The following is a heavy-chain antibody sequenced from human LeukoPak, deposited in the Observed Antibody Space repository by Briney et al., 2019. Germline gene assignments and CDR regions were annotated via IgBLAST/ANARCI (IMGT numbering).Heavy chain of an antibody. CDR3: ARAENVVVVPAAEFDY. J-gene: IGHJ4*02. V-gene: IGHV3-21*04. Sequence: GGSLRLSCAASGFTFSSYSMNWVRQAPGKGLEWVSSISSSSSYIYYADSVKGRFTISRDNAKNSLYLQMNSLRAEDTAVYYCARAENVVVVPAAEFDYWGQGTLVTVSS. CDR2: ISSSSSYI. D-gene: IGHD2-2*01. CDR1: GFTFSSYS.